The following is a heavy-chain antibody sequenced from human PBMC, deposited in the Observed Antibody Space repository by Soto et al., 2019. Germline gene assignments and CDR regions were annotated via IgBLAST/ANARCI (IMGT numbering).Heavy chain of an antibody. D-gene: IGHD2-2*01. V-gene: IGHV3-53*01. J-gene: IGHJ4*02. CDR2: IFGGGAT. CDR1: GFAVNSDY. Sequence: EMQLVASGGGLIQPGGSLRLSCAASGFAVNSDYMSWVRQAPGKGLEWVSVIFGGGATSYSDCVKGRFTTSRDTSKNTVFLPMNSLRGVDTDMYYCVSTSFYWGQGNRVIVSS. CDR3: VSTSFY.